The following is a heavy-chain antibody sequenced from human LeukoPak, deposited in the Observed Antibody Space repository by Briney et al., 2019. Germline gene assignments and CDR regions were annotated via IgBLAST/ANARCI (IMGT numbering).Heavy chain of an antibody. V-gene: IGHV4-61*02. J-gene: IGHJ4*02. CDR1: GGFISSGSYY. D-gene: IGHD5-12*01. CDR3: ARGRYSGYAPVGY. CDR2: IYTSGST. Sequence: SETLSLTCTVSGGFISSGSYYWSWIRQPAGKGLEWIGRIYTSGSTNYNPSLKSRVTISVDTSKNQFSLKLSSVTAADTAVYYCARGRYSGYAPVGYWGQGTLVTVSS.